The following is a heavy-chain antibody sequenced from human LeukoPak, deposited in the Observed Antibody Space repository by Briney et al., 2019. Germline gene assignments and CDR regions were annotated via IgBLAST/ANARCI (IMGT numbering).Heavy chain of an antibody. D-gene: IGHD3-22*01. CDR3: AKGGDDSSGYYQYYFDY. Sequence: GGSLRLSCAASGFTFTSYAMTWVRQAPGKGLEWVSGISWNSGSIGYADSVKGRFTISRDNAKNSLYLQMNSLRAEDTALYYCAKGGDDSSGYYQYYFDYWGQGTLVTVSS. J-gene: IGHJ4*02. V-gene: IGHV3-9*01. CDR1: GFTFTSYA. CDR2: ISWNSGSI.